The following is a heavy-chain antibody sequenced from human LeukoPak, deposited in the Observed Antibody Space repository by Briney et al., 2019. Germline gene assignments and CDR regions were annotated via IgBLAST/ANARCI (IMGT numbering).Heavy chain of an antibody. CDR1: GYTFISYY. CDR2: INPSSGAT. J-gene: IGHJ6*02. V-gene: IGHV1-46*01. Sequence: ASVKVSCKAFGYTFISYYMNWVRQAPGQGLEWMGIINPSSGATNYAQKFQGRVTMTRDTSTSTVYMELSSQRSEDTAVYYCARATNFYYYYGMDVWGQGTTVTVSS. CDR3: ARATNFYYYYGMDV. D-gene: IGHD1-26*01.